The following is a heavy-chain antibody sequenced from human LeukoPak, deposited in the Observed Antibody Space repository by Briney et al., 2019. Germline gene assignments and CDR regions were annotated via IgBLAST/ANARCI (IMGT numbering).Heavy chain of an antibody. Sequence: PSETLSLTCTVSGGSISSGGYYWSWIRQPPGKGLEWIGYIYYSGSTNYNPSLKSRVTISVDTSKNQFSLKLSSVTAADTAVYYCARATYYYDSSGYAYWGQGTLVTGSS. V-gene: IGHV4-61*08. D-gene: IGHD3-22*01. CDR1: GGSISSGGYY. CDR3: ARATYYYDSSGYAY. J-gene: IGHJ4*02. CDR2: IYYSGST.